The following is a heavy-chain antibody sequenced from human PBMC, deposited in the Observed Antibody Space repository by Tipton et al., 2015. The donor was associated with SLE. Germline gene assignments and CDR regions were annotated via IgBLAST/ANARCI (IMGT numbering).Heavy chain of an antibody. CDR3: ARRRGLTGKHYFDS. D-gene: IGHD2-8*02. V-gene: IGHV3-7*01. J-gene: IGHJ4*02. CDR1: GFSFRSYW. CDR2: IRQDGNEI. Sequence: SLRLSCVGSGFSFRSYWMSWVRQPPGMGLQWVADIRQDGNEIHYAAPVKGRFTISRDNAKNSLYLQMNNLGVDDTSVFYCARRRGLTGKHYFDSWGQGTLVTVSS.